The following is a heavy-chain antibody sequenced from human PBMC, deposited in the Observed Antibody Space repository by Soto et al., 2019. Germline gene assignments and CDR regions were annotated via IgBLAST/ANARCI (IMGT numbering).Heavy chain of an antibody. CDR3: AREGFSGYEALDY. V-gene: IGHV4-59*01. D-gene: IGHD5-12*01. CDR2: IAYTGIT. Sequence: QVHLQESGPGLLKPSETLSLTGGVSGGPIRSYYLSWVRQAPAKGLEWIAYIAYTGITGYNPALRSRVTLSGDTSQNLFSLKMTSVTAADTAVYYCAREGFSGYEALDYWGQGILVTVSS. CDR1: GGPIRSYY. J-gene: IGHJ4*02.